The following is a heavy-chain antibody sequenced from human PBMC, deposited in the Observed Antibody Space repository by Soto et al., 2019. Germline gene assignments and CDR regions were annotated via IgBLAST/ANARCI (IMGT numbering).Heavy chain of an antibody. CDR3: ARHYGGTFNFDY. CDR1: GFTFSSYE. Sequence: LRLSCAASGFTFSSYEMNWVRQAPGKGLDWVSYISSSGSTIYYADSVKGRFTISRDNAKNSLYLQMNSLRAEDTAVYYCARHYGGTFNFDYWGQGTLVTVSS. V-gene: IGHV3-48*03. J-gene: IGHJ4*02. CDR2: ISSSGSTI. D-gene: IGHD4-17*01.